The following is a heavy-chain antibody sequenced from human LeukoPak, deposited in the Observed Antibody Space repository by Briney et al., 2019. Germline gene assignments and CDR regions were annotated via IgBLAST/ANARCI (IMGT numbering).Heavy chain of an antibody. D-gene: IGHD3-16*01. CDR3: AKSITFAYAFDI. J-gene: IGHJ3*02. Sequence: SETLSLTCTVSSGSISTSNYYWGWVRQPPGKALEWIGNIFYSGSTYYSPSLKSRVTISLDTSRNQFSLKLNSVTAADTAVYYCAKSITFAYAFDIWGQGTMVTVSS. CDR2: IFYSGST. V-gene: IGHV4-39*07. CDR1: SGSISTSNYY.